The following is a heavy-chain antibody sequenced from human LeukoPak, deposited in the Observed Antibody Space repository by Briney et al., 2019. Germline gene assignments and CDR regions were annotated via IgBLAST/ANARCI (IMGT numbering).Heavy chain of an antibody. CDR2: FDPEDGET. J-gene: IGHJ6*02. V-gene: IGHV1-24*01. Sequence: AASVKVSFKVSGYILTELSMHWVRQAPGKGLEWMGGFDPEDGETIYAQKFQGRVTMTEDTSTDTAYMELSSLRSEDTAVYYCATSGITIFGVVRRYGMDVWGQGTTVTVSS. D-gene: IGHD3-3*01. CDR1: GYILTELS. CDR3: ATSGITIFGVVRRYGMDV.